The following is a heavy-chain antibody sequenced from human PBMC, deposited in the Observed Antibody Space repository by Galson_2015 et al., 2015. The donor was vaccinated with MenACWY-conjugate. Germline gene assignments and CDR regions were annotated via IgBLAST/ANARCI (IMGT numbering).Heavy chain of an antibody. D-gene: IGHD6-13*01. V-gene: IGHV3-74*01. CDR2: MNSDGSST. Sequence: VSRMNSDGSSTSYADSVKGRFTISRDNAKNTLYLQMNSLRAEDTAVYYCARGLSVAAAVSPFAYWGQGTLVTVSS. CDR3: ARGLSVAAAVSPFAY. J-gene: IGHJ4*02.